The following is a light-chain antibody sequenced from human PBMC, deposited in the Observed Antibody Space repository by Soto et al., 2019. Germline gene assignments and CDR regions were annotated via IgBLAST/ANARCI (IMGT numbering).Light chain of an antibody. J-gene: IGKJ1*01. V-gene: IGKV1-5*01. CDR3: QHYNSYSEA. CDR1: QTISGW. CDR2: DAS. Sequence: DIQMTQSLATLSASVGDRVTITCRASQTISGWLAWYQQKPGKAPNLLIYDASTLASGVPSRFSGSGSGTEFTLTISSLQPDDFATYYCQHYNSYSEAFGQGTKVDIK.